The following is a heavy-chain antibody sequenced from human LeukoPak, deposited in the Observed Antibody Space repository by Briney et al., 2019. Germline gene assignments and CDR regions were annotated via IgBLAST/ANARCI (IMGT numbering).Heavy chain of an antibody. J-gene: IGHJ4*02. CDR3: ARGVVAAAGTCYFDY. Sequence: PSETLSLTCAVYGGSFSGYYWSWIRQPPGKGLEWIGEINHSGSTNYNPSLKSRVTISVDTSKNQFSLKLSSVTAADTAVYYCARGVVAAAGTCYFDYWGQETLVTVSS. CDR2: INHSGST. D-gene: IGHD6-13*01. CDR1: GGSFSGYY. V-gene: IGHV4-34*01.